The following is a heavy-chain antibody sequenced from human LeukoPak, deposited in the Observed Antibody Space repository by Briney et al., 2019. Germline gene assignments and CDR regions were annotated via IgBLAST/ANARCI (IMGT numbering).Heavy chain of an antibody. CDR3: AAGYSRSVYHYYMDV. D-gene: IGHD6-13*01. J-gene: IGHJ6*03. CDR1: GGSISSGSYY. CDR2: IYTSGST. Sequence: SETLSLTCTVSGGSISSGSYYWSWIRQPAGKGLEWIGRIYTSGSTNYNPSLKSRVAISVDTSKNQFSLKLSSVTAADTAVYYCAAGYSRSVYHYYMDVWGKGTTVTDSS. V-gene: IGHV4-61*02.